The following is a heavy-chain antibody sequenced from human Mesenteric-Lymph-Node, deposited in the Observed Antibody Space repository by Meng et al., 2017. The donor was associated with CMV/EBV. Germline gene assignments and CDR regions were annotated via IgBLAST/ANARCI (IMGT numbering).Heavy chain of an antibody. CDR2: INTDTGDP. CDR1: GYNFTDFA. D-gene: IGHD6-13*01. Sequence: CKASGYNFTDFAMNWVRQAPGQGPEWMGWINTDTGDPTYVQDFTGRSVSSLDTSASTAFLEISSLKAEDTAVYYCATKGTDYSSSLGYWGQGTLVTVSS. V-gene: IGHV7-4-1*02. CDR3: ATKGTDYSSSLGY. J-gene: IGHJ4*02.